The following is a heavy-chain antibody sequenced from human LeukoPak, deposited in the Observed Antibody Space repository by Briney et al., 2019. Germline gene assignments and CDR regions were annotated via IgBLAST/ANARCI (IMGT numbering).Heavy chain of an antibody. D-gene: IGHD2-2*01. CDR3: ARLFRDAVVLPADY. J-gene: IGHJ4*02. Sequence: TGGSLRLSCAASGFTFSNFEFNWVRQAPGKGLEWVSYISGNGRTIYYADSVKGRFTISRDNAKNSLYLQMNSLRAEDTAIYYCARLFRDAVVLPADYWGQGTLVTVSS. CDR1: GFTFSNFE. V-gene: IGHV3-48*03. CDR2: ISGNGRTI.